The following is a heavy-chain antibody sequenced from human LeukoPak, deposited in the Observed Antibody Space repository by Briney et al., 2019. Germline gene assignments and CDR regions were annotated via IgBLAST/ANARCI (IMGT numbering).Heavy chain of an antibody. CDR2: IYYSGST. CDR1: GGSISSYY. J-gene: IGHJ4*02. V-gene: IGHV4-59*01. Sequence: SETLSLTRTVSGGSISSYYWSWIRQPPGRGREWIGYIYYSGSTNYNPSLKSRVTISVDTSKNQFSLKLSSVTAADTAVYYCASVRNPGDCSGGSCSLPYFDYWGQGTLVTVSS. D-gene: IGHD2-15*01. CDR3: ASVRNPGDCSGGSCSLPYFDY.